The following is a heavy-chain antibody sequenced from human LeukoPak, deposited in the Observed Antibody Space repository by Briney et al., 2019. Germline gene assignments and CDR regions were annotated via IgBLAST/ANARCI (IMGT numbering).Heavy chain of an antibody. CDR1: GYSVSSGYY. V-gene: IGHV4-38-2*01. Sequence: SETLSLTCAVSGYSVSSGYYWGWIRQPPGRGLEWIGSIYHSGTTYYNPSLKGRVTISVDTSKNQFSLKLSSVTAADTAVYYCARSGYSYGRDGDYWGQGTLVTVSS. D-gene: IGHD5-18*01. CDR2: IYHSGTT. CDR3: ARSGYSYGRDGDY. J-gene: IGHJ4*02.